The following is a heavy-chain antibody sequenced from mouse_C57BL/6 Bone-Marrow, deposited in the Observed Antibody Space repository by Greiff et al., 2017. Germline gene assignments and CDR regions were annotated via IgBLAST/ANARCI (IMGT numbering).Heavy chain of an antibody. D-gene: IGHD3-2*02. CDR2: IYPYNGVT. CDR3: AISSRGYVKFAY. CDR1: GYTFTGYY. V-gene: IGHV1-31*01. Sequence: VQLQQPGPELVKPGASVKISCKASGYTFTGYYMNWVKQSHGNILEWIGYIYPYNGVTSYNQKFKGKATLTVDKSSSTAYMELRSLTSEDSAVYYCAISSRGYVKFAYWGQGTLVTVSA. J-gene: IGHJ3*01.